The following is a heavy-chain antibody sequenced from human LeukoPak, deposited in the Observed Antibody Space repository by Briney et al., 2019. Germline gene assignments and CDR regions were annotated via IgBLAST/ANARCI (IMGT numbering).Heavy chain of an antibody. Sequence: SETLSLTCTVSGGSISSGGYYWSWIRQHPGKGLGWIGYIYYSGSTYYNPSLKSRVTISVDTSKNQFSLKLSSVTAADTAVYYCARGQIRDYYDSSGYPLPDYWGQGTLVTVSS. CDR2: IYYSGST. CDR1: GGSISSGGYY. CDR3: ARGQIRDYYDSSGYPLPDY. V-gene: IGHV4-31*03. J-gene: IGHJ4*02. D-gene: IGHD3-22*01.